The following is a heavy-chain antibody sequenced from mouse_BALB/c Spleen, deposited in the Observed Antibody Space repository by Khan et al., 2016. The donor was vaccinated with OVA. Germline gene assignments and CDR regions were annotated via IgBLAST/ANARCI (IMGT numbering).Heavy chain of an antibody. J-gene: IGHJ3*01. D-gene: IGHD2-1*01. Sequence: EVELVESGGGLVEPGGSLKLSCAASGFTFSSFFMSWVRQTPVTRLEWVVTISSAATYTYYPASVKGRFTISRDNAKNTLYLQMNSLRADDTAIYYCTNGNYGWFAYWGQGTLVTVST. CDR3: TNGNYGWFAY. V-gene: IGHV5-9-1*01. CDR1: GFTFSSFF. CDR2: ISSAATYT.